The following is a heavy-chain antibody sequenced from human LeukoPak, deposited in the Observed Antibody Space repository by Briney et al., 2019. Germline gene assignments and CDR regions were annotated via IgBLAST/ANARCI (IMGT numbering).Heavy chain of an antibody. CDR2: ISYEGSNI. D-gene: IGHD2-15*01. CDR3: AKRGFCSGGSCYSFHFDY. CDR1: GFTFNSHG. V-gene: IGHV3-30*18. Sequence: GGSLRLSCTASGFTFNSHGMHWVRQAPGKGLEWVALISYEGSNIKYADSVKGRFTISRDNSKNTLYLQMNSLRADDTALYYCAKRGFCSGGSCYSFHFDYWGQGTLVTVSS. J-gene: IGHJ4*02.